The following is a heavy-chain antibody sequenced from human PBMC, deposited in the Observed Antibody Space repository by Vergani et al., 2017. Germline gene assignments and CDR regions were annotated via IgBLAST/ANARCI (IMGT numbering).Heavy chain of an antibody. CDR3: ARAPIAAAGSTAYYMDV. J-gene: IGHJ6*03. Sequence: QVQLVQSGAEVKKPGSSVKVSCKASGGTFSSYAISWVRQAPGQGLEWMGGIIPIFGTANYAQKFQGRVTITADESTSTAYMELSSLRSEDTVVYYCARAPIAAAGSTAYYMDVWGKGTTVTVSS. V-gene: IGHV1-69*01. CDR1: GGTFSSYA. CDR2: IIPIFGTA. D-gene: IGHD6-13*01.